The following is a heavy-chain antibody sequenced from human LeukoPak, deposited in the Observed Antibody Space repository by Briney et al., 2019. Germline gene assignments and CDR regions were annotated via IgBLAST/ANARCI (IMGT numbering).Heavy chain of an antibody. V-gene: IGHV4-59*01. CDR1: GVSISSYY. CDR2: IYYSGST. J-gene: IGHJ3*02. CDR3: ARSGQWLGRYAFDI. Sequence: SETLSLTCTVSGVSISSYYWSWSRQPPRKVLEWIGYIYYSGSTNYNPSLKSRVNISVDTSKNQFSLKLSSVTAADTAVYYCARSGQWLGRYAFDIWGQGTMVTVSS. D-gene: IGHD6-19*01.